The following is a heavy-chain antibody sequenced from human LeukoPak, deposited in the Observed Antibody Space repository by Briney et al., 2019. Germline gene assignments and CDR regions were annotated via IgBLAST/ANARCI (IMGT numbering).Heavy chain of an antibody. Sequence: GGSLRPSCAASGFTFSSYWMHWARQAPGKGLVWVSRINSDGSSTSYADSVKGRFTISRDNAKNTLYLQMNSLRAEDTAVYYCAREYVVPGYYYGMDVWGRGTTVTVSS. V-gene: IGHV3-74*01. J-gene: IGHJ6*02. CDR3: AREYVVPGYYYGMDV. D-gene: IGHD2-15*01. CDR1: GFTFSSYW. CDR2: INSDGSST.